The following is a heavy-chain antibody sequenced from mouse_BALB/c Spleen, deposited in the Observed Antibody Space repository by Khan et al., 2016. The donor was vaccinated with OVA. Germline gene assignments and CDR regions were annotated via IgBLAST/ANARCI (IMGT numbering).Heavy chain of an antibody. CDR2: IWSDGST. D-gene: IGHD2-10*01. V-gene: IGHV2-6-1*01. Sequence: QVQLVQSGPGLVAPSQSLSITCAISGFSLTSYGIPWVRQPPGKGLEWLVVIWSDGSTTYNSTLKSRLSITKNNSKSQVFLQMNRLQTDDTAMYYSDRRPYHLYYALAYWGQGTSVTVSS. CDR3: DRRPYHLYYALAY. CDR1: GFSLTSYG. J-gene: IGHJ4*01.